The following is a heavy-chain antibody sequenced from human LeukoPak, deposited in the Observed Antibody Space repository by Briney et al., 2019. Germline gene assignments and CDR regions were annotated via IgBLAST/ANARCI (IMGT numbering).Heavy chain of an antibody. CDR1: GGSISSYY. J-gene: IGHJ6*02. CDR2: IYYSGSA. CDR3: AGRIAARQVVYYGMDV. Sequence: PSETLSLTCTVSGGSISSYYWSWIRQPPGKGLEWIGYIYYSGSANYNPSLKSRVTISVDTSKNQFSLKLSSVTAADTAVYYCAGRIAARQVVYYGMDVWGRGTTVTVSS. V-gene: IGHV4-59*08. D-gene: IGHD6-6*01.